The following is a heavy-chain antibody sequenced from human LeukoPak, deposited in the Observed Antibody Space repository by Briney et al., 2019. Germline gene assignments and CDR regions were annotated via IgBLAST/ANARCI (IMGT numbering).Heavy chain of an antibody. J-gene: IGHJ6*02. Sequence: SETLSLTCAVYGGSFSGYYWSWIRQPPGKGLEWIGEINHSGSTIYNPSLKSRVTISVDTSKNQFSLKLSSVTAADTAVYYCARGLRNYYYYYGMDVWGQGTTVTVSS. CDR3: ARGLRNYYYYYGMDV. CDR1: GGSFSGYY. CDR2: INHSGST. V-gene: IGHV4-34*01.